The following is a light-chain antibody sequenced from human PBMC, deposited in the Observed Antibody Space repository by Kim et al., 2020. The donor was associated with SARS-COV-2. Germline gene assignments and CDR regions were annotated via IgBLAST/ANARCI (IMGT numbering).Light chain of an antibody. V-gene: IGKV3-20*01. CDR1: PSVSSSY. J-gene: IGKJ4*01. CDR2: GAS. Sequence: SPGQRASLSCRASPSVSSSYLAWYQQKPGQAPRLLIYGASSRATGIPDRFSGSGSGTDFTLTISRLEPEDFAVYYCQQYGSSTLTFGGGTKVDIK. CDR3: QQYGSSTLT.